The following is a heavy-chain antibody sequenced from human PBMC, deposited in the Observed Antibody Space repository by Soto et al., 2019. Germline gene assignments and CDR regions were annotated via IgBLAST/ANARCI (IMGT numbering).Heavy chain of an antibody. CDR1: GFTFSDYY. J-gene: IGHJ3*02. CDR2: ISSSGSTI. Sequence: QVQLVESGGGLVKPGGSLRLSCAASGFTFSDYYMSWIRQAPGRGLEWVSYISSSGSTIYYADSVKGRFTISRDNAKNSLYLQMNSLRAEDTAVYYCARGTRRPIAAARTVAFDIWGQGTMVTVSS. CDR3: ARGTRRPIAAARTVAFDI. D-gene: IGHD6-13*01. V-gene: IGHV3-11*01.